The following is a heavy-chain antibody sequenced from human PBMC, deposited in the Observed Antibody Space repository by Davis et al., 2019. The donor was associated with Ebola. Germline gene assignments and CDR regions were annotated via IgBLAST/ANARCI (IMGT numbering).Heavy chain of an antibody. V-gene: IGHV3-73*01. D-gene: IGHD5-18*01. J-gene: IGHJ6*02. CDR2: IRSKANSYAT. Sequence: GESLKISCAASGFTFSGSAMHWARQASGKGLEWVGRIRSKANSYATAYAASVKGRFTISRDDSKNTAYLQMNSLKTEDTAVYYCTSMVDTAMGYYYYYYGMDVWGQGTTVTVSS. CDR1: GFTFSGSA. CDR3: TSMVDTAMGYYYYYYGMDV.